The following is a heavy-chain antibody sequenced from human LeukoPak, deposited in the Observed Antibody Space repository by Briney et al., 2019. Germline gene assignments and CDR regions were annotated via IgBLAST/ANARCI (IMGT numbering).Heavy chain of an antibody. Sequence: GESLKISCKGSGYSFTYYWVVWVRQMPGKGLEWMGVIYPGDSDTRYSPPFQGQVTISADKSITTAYLQWSSLKASDTAMYYCARILQPAERGALDIWGQGTMVTVSS. D-gene: IGHD2-2*01. CDR1: GYSFTYYW. CDR2: IYPGDSDT. V-gene: IGHV5-51*01. CDR3: ARILQPAERGALDI. J-gene: IGHJ3*02.